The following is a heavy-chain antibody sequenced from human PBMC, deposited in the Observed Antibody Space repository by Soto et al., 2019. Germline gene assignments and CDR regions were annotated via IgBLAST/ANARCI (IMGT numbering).Heavy chain of an antibody. Sequence: GGSLRLSCAASGFTFSSYEMNWVRQAPGKGLEWVSYISSSGSTIYYADSVKGRFTISRDNAKNSLYLQMNSLRAEDTAVYYRARDSGGGNSFWGQGTLVTVSS. CDR1: GFTFSSYE. V-gene: IGHV3-48*03. D-gene: IGHD2-21*02. J-gene: IGHJ4*02. CDR3: ARDSGGGNSF. CDR2: ISSSGSTI.